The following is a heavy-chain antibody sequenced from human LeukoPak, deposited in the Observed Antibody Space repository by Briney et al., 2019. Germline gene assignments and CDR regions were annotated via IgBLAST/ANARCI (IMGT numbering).Heavy chain of an antibody. Sequence: PGGSLRLSCAASGFTFSNFAMSWVRQTPGKGLQWVSSISDGGHSTHFADSVRGRFTLSRDNSNNIVYLQMNNLGVEDTAMYYCAKSYCSGGTCHSYLPYFFDYWGQGTLVTVSS. V-gene: IGHV3-23*01. CDR3: AKSYCSGGTCHSYLPYFFDY. D-gene: IGHD2-15*01. J-gene: IGHJ4*02. CDR2: ISDGGHST. CDR1: GFTFSNFA.